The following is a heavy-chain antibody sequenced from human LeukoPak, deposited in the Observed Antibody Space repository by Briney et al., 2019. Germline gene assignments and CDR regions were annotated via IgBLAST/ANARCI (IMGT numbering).Heavy chain of an antibody. CDR1: GGSLSSYF. V-gene: IGHV4-4*07. D-gene: IGHD3-10*01. CDR2: IHASGTT. J-gene: IGHJ4*02. CDR3: ARDGADVYGRAFDY. Sequence: SDTLSLTCNVSGGSLSSYFWTWIRQPAAKGLAGIGRIHASGTTNYNSSLKSRVSMSVDTSKNQFSLKLTSVTAADTAVYFCARDGADVYGRAFDYWGQGTLVSVSS.